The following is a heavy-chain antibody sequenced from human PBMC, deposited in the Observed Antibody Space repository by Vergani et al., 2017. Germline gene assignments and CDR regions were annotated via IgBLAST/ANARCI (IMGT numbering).Heavy chain of an antibody. J-gene: IGHJ5*02. CDR1: GDSISSGSFY. Sequence: QVQLQESGPGLVKPSQTLSLTCTVSGDSISSGSFYWSWVRQPAGKGLEWIGRIYTSGSTTYNPSLKSRVTMSMDTSNNQFSLKVNSVTAADTAIYYCARGXVVLRGVFGNWFDPWGQGTLVTVSS. CDR3: ARGXVVLRGVFGNWFDP. V-gene: IGHV4-61*02. D-gene: IGHD3-10*01. CDR2: IYTSGST.